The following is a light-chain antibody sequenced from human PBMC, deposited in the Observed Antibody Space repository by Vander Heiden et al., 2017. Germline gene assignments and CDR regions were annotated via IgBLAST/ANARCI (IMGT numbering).Light chain of an antibody. CDR3: QQYYSTRT. J-gene: IGKJ1*01. Sequence: DIVLTQSPDSLAVSLGERATINCKSSQSVLYSSNNKNYVAWYQQKPGQPPKLRIYWASTRESGVPDRFSGSGSGTDFTLTISSLQAEDVAVYYCQQYYSTRTFGQGTKVEIK. CDR1: QSVLYSSNNKNY. V-gene: IGKV4-1*01. CDR2: WAS.